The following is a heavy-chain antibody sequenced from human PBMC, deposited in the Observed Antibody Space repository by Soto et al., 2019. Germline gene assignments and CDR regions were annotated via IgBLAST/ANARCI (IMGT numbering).Heavy chain of an antibody. CDR3: ASGVDSNVYSDY. CDR2: ISAYNGNT. J-gene: IGHJ4*02. CDR1: GYTFTTYG. Sequence: SVKSYYKASGYTFTTYGIRCVQQAPGQGLEWMGWISAYNGNTNYAQKLQGRVTMTSYTSTSKAYMELRSLRSDDTAVYYCASGVDSNVYSDYWGQGTLVTVSS. D-gene: IGHD4-4*01. V-gene: IGHV1-18*01.